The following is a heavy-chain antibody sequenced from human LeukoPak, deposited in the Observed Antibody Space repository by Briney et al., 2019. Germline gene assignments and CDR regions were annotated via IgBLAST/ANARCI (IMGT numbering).Heavy chain of an antibody. CDR2: IYYSGST. CDR3: ARHHYNPELLWFGEYYYFDY. V-gene: IGHV4-39*01. D-gene: IGHD3-10*01. Sequence: SETLSLTCTVSGGSISSSSYYWGWIRQPPGKGLEWIGSIYYSGSTYYNPSLKSRVTISVDTSKNQFSLKLSSVTAADTAVYYCARHHYNPELLWFGEYYYFDYWGQGTLVTVSS. CDR1: GGSISSSSYY. J-gene: IGHJ4*02.